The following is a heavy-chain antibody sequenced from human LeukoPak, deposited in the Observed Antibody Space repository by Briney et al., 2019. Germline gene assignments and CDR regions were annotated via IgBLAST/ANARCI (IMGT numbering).Heavy chain of an antibody. Sequence: SGPTLVNPTQTLTLTCTLSGFSLSTGGMGVSWIRRPPVKALEWLALIDWDGDKQYNTSLKTRHTISRDTSKNQVVLTMTNMDPVDTRTYYCARSNYGDFDYGGQGALVTVSS. J-gene: IGHJ4*02. CDR2: IDWDGDK. D-gene: IGHD4-17*01. CDR3: ARSNYGDFDY. V-gene: IGHV2-70*01. CDR1: GFSLSTGGMG.